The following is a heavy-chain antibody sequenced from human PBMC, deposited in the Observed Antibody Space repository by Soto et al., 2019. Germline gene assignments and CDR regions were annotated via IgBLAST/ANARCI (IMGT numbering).Heavy chain of an antibody. V-gene: IGHV1-18*01. Sequence: QVQLVQSGAEVKKPGASVKVSCKASGYTFTSYGINWVRQAPGHGLEWMGWISADNGNTNYAQKLQGRVTMTTDTSTSTAYMEMRRLRSDDTAVYYCARVVGAYYTFDYWGQGTLVTVSS. CDR2: ISADNGNT. D-gene: IGHD1-26*01. CDR3: ARVVGAYYTFDY. CDR1: GYTFTSYG. J-gene: IGHJ4*02.